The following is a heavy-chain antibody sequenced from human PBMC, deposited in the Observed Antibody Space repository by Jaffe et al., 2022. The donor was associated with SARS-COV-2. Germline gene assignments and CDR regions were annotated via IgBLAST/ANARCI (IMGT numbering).Heavy chain of an antibody. CDR2: IYYSGST. J-gene: IGHJ4*02. CDR1: GGSISSSSYY. CDR3: ASWWFGELLTGGDY. V-gene: IGHV4-39*01. Sequence: QLQLQESGPGLVKPSETLSLTCTVSGGSISSSSYYWGWIRQPPGKGLEWIGSIYYSGSTYYNPSLKSRVTISVDTSKNQFSLKLSSVTAADTAVYYCASWWFGELLTGGDYWGQGTLVTVSS. D-gene: IGHD3-10*01.